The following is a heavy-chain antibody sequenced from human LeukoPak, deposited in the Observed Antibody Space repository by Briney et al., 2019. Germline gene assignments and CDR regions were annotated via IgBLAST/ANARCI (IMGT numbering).Heavy chain of an antibody. D-gene: IGHD3-9*01. Sequence: SETLSLTCAVYGGSFSGYYWSWIRQPAGKGLEWIGRIYTSGSTNYNPSLKSRVTMSVDTSKNQFSLKLSSVTAADTAVYYCARTHLTGYPDYWGQGTLVTVSS. CDR3: ARTHLTGYPDY. CDR2: IYTSGST. V-gene: IGHV4-59*10. CDR1: GGSFSGYY. J-gene: IGHJ4*02.